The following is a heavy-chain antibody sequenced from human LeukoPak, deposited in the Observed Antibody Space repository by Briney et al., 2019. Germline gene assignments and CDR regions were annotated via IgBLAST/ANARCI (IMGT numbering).Heavy chain of an antibody. J-gene: IGHJ6*03. CDR1: GGTFSSYA. V-gene: IGHV1-69*05. D-gene: IGHD6-6*01. CDR3: ASKVGGIAAPPYYHYYYMDV. Sequence: ASVKVSCKASGGTFSSYAISWVRQAPGQGLEWMGGIIPIFGTANYAQKFQGRVTITTDESTSTAYMELSSLRSEDTAVYYCASKVGGIAAPPYYHYYYMDVWGKGTTVTVSS. CDR2: IIPIFGTA.